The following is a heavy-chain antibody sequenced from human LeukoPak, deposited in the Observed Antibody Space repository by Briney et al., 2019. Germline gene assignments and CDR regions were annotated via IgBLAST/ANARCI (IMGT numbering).Heavy chain of an antibody. CDR2: ISSSSSTI. Sequence: GGSLRLSCAASGFTFSSYSMNWVRQAPGKGLEWVSYISSSSSTIYYADSVKGRFTISRDNAKNSLYLQMNSLRAEDTAVYYCAKSASYSSGPGAFDIWGQGTMVTVSS. V-gene: IGHV3-48*04. CDR1: GFTFSSYS. J-gene: IGHJ3*02. D-gene: IGHD6-19*01. CDR3: AKSASYSSGPGAFDI.